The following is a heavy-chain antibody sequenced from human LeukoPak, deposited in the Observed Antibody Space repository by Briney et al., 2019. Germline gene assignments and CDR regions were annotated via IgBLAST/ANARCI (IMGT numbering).Heavy chain of an antibody. J-gene: IGHJ4*02. V-gene: IGHV4-59*08. Sequence: SETLSLTCTVSGGSISSYYWSWILQPPGKGLEWIGYIYYSGSTNYNPSLKSRVTISVDTSKNQFSLKLSSVTAADTAVYYCARQSPTYCSSTSCSRKPFDYWGQGTLVTVSS. CDR1: GGSISSYY. D-gene: IGHD2-2*01. CDR3: ARQSPTYCSSTSCSRKPFDY. CDR2: IYYSGST.